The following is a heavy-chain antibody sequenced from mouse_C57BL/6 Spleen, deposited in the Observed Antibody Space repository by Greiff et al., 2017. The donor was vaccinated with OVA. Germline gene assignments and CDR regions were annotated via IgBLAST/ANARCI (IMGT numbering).Heavy chain of an antibody. CDR1: GYTFTRYW. V-gene: IGHV1-72*01. CDR3: AQDYYGSSPFAY. D-gene: IGHD1-1*01. Sequence: VQLQQSGAELVKPGASVKLSCKASGYTFTRYWMHWVKQRPGRGLEWIGRIDPNSGGTKYNEKLKSKATLTVDKPSSTAYIQLSSLTSDDSAVYYCAQDYYGSSPFAYWGQGTLVTVSA. J-gene: IGHJ3*01. CDR2: IDPNSGGT.